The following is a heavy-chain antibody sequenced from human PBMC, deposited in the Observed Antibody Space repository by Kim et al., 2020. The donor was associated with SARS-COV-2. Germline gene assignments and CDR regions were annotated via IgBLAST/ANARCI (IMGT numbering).Heavy chain of an antibody. CDR2: ISSSGSTI. D-gene: IGHD6-6*01. CDR1: GFAFSNYE. Sequence: GGSLRLSCAASGFAFSNYEMHWVRQAPGKGLEWVSDISSSGSTIYYADSVKGRFSISRDNTKNLLYLQMNSLRAEDTAVYYCARKHSSSWGDNWFDPWGQGTLVTVSS. CDR3: ARKHSSSWGDNWFDP. V-gene: IGHV3-48*03. J-gene: IGHJ5*02.